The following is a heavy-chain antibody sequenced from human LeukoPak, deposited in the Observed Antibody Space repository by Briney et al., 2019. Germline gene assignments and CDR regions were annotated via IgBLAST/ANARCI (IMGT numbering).Heavy chain of an antibody. V-gene: IGHV3-7*01. D-gene: IGHD3-10*01. Sequence: GGSLRLSCAASGFTFSTYWMTWVRQAPGKGPEWVANIKQDGSEKYYVDSVKGRFTISRDNAKNSLYLQMNSLRAEDTAVYYCARPHPNYYGSGSNLDWGQGTLVTVSS. CDR2: IKQDGSEK. J-gene: IGHJ4*02. CDR1: GFTFSTYW. CDR3: ARPHPNYYGSGSNLD.